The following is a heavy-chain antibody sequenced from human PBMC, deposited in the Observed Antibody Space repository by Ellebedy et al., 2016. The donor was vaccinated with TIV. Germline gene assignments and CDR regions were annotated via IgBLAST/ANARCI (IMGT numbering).Heavy chain of an antibody. CDR2: IGTAGDT. Sequence: GGSLRLXXAASGFTFSSYDMHWVRQAAGKGLEWVSRIGTAGDTYYPGSVKGRFTISRENAKNSLYLQMNSLRAGDTAVYYCARGTVRAFDIWGQGTMVTVSS. D-gene: IGHD3/OR15-3a*01. CDR3: ARGTVRAFDI. CDR1: GFTFSSYD. J-gene: IGHJ3*02. V-gene: IGHV3-13*01.